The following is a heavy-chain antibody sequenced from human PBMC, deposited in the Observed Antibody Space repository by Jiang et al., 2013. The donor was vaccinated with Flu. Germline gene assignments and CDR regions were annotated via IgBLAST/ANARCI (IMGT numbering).Heavy chain of an antibody. V-gene: IGHV1-3*01. CDR2: INAGNGNT. CDR1: GYTFTSYT. CDR3: ARAWNQWDQQLGY. D-gene: IGHD6-13*01. J-gene: IGHJ4*02. Sequence: GAEVKKPGASVKVSCKASGYTFTSYTIHWVRQAPGQRLEWMGWINAGNGNTKYSQTFQGRVTITRDTSASTAYMELSSLRSEDTAVYYCARAWNQWDQQLGYWGQGTLVTVSS.